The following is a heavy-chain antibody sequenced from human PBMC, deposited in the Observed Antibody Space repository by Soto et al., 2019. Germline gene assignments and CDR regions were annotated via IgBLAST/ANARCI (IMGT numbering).Heavy chain of an antibody. J-gene: IGHJ6*02. CDR3: ARVDEQILRYGMDV. CDR2: IYYSGST. CDR1: GGSMSSYY. V-gene: IGHV4-59*01. Sequence: PSETLSLTCTVSGGSMSSYYWSWIRQPPGKGLEWIGYIYYSGSTNYNPSLKSRVTISVDTSKNQFSLKLSSVTAADTAVYYCARVDEQILRYGMDVWGQGTTVTVSS. D-gene: IGHD2-8*01.